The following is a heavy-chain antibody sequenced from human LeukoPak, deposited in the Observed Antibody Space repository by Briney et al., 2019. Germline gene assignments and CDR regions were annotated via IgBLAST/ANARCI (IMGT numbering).Heavy chain of an antibody. J-gene: IGHJ4*02. CDR3: ARDLEVGATYPEFDY. Sequence: GGSLRLSCAASGFTFSSYGMHWVRQAPGKGLEWVAVIWYDGSNKYYADSVKGRFTISRDNSKNTLYLQMNSLRAEDTAVYYCARDLEVGATYPEFDYWGQGTLVTVSS. D-gene: IGHD1-26*01. CDR2: IWYDGSNK. CDR1: GFTFSSYG. V-gene: IGHV3-33*01.